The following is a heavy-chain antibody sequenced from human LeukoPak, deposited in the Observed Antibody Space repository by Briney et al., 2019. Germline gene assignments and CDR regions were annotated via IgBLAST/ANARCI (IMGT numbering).Heavy chain of an antibody. J-gene: IGHJ4*02. V-gene: IGHV3-23*01. CDR2: ISDSGGSA. CDR3: AKAPVVTAIRCYFDY. Sequence: PGGSLRLSCAASGFTFSNYAMSWVRQAPGKGLEWVSVISDSGGSAWYADSVKGRFTISRDNSKNTLSLQMDSLRAEDTAVYYCAKAPVVTAIRCYFDYWGQGTLVTVSS. D-gene: IGHD2-21*02. CDR1: GFTFSNYA.